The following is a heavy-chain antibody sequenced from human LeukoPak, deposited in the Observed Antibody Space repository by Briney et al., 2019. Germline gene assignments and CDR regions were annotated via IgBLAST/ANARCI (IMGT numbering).Heavy chain of an antibody. D-gene: IGHD5-12*01. V-gene: IGHV1-2*02. CDR1: GYTFTGYY. J-gene: IGHJ4*02. CDR2: INPNSGGT. Sequence: GASVKVSCKASGYTFTGYYMHWVRQAPGQGLEWMGGINPNSGGTNYAKKFQGRVTMTRDTSISTAYMELSRLRSDDTAVYYCARDDSGYDPPFDYWGQGTLVTVSS. CDR3: ARDDSGYDPPFDY.